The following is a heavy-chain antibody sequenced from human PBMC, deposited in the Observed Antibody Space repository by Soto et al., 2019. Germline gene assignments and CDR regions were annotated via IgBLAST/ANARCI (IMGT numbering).Heavy chain of an antibody. V-gene: IGHV4-34*01. D-gene: IGHD6-13*01. Sequence: SETLSLTCAVYGESFSDYYWSWIRRPPGKGLEWIGEINHSGSTNYNPSLKSRVTISVDTSTKQSSLRLSSVTAADTAVYYCAQQLHSHWGQGTLVTVSS. CDR2: INHSGST. J-gene: IGHJ4*02. CDR1: GESFSDYY. CDR3: AQQLHSH.